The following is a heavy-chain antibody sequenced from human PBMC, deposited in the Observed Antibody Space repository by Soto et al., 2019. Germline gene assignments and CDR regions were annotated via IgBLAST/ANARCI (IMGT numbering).Heavy chain of an antibody. CDR3: ARSIAPLIDYYGMDV. V-gene: IGHV3-53*01. J-gene: IGHJ6*02. CDR2: IYSGGST. CDR1: GFTVSSNY. D-gene: IGHD6-6*01. Sequence: GGSLRLSCAASGFTVSSNYMSWVRQAPGKGLEWVSDIYSGGSTYYADSVKGRFTISRDNSKNTLYLQMNSLRAEDTAVYYCARSIAPLIDYYGMDVWGQGTTVTVSS.